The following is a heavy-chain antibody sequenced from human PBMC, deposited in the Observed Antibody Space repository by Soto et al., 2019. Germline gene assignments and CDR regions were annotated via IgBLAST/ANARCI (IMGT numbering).Heavy chain of an antibody. CDR2: IWYDGSNK. D-gene: IGHD2-2*01. V-gene: IGHV3-33*01. J-gene: IGHJ4*02. CDR1: GFTFSSYG. Sequence: QVQLVESGGGVVQPGRSLRLSCAASGFTFSSYGMHWVRQAPGKGLEWVAVIWYDGSNKYYADSVKGRFTISRDNSKNTLYLQMNSPRAEDTAVYYCARDRGDTVLAPAANEMDYWGQGTLVTVSS. CDR3: ARDRGDTVLAPAANEMDY.